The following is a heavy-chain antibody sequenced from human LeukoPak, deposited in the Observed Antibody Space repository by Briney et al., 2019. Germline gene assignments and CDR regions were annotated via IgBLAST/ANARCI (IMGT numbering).Heavy chain of an antibody. CDR2: INPSGGST. J-gene: IGHJ4*02. Sequence: ASVKVSCKASGYTFTNYYIHWVRQAPGQGLEWTGIINPSGGSTSYAQKFQGRVTMTRDTSTSTVYMELSSLRSEDTAVYYCAREGPYSGSSRSRFDYRGQGTLVTVSS. V-gene: IGHV1-46*01. CDR1: GYTFTNYY. CDR3: AREGPYSGSSRSRFDY. D-gene: IGHD6-6*01.